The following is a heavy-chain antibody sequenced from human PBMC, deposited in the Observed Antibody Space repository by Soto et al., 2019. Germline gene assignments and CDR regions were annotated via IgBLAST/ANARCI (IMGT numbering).Heavy chain of an antibody. CDR2: IYHTGST. CDR3: ARATGTLRSRNCDY. D-gene: IGHD1-1*01. V-gene: IGHV4-31*03. J-gene: IGHJ4*02. CDR1: GGSISTVGHY. Sequence: SETLSLTCSVSGGSISTVGHYWTWIRQPPGKGLEWIGSIYHTGSTYYSKSLRSRLTMSLDTSKSQFSLRLSSVTAADTAVYYCARATGTLRSRNCDYWGQGSLVTVSS.